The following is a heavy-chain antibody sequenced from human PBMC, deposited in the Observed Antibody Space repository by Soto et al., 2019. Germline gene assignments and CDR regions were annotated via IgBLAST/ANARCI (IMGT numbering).Heavy chain of an antibody. CDR3: AKAGDFGEDGTAEYCEH. Sequence: EVNLLESWRGVVQPGESLRITCVGSGFTFKNYAMTWVRQAPGKGLEWGSGTTGSGANKHYADSVRGRFTITRDNSKKTLYLEMKRLRVEDTAVYYCAKAGDFGEDGTAEYCEHWGQGTLVTVSS. J-gene: IGHJ1*01. V-gene: IGHV3-23*01. CDR1: GFTFKNYA. D-gene: IGHD4-17*01. CDR2: TTGSGANK.